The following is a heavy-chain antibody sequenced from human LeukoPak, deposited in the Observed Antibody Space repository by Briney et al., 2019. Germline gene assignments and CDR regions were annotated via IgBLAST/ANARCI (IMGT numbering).Heavy chain of an antibody. CDR2: IYYSGNT. V-gene: IGHV4-59*04. CDR1: GGSISNYF. CDR3: ARLRYSEPGSSSWYFGN. Sequence: SETLSLTCTVSGGSISNYFWSWIRQAPGKGLEYIGFIYYSGNTYYNPSLKSRVTISVDTSKNQLSLKLSSVTAADTAVYYCARLRYSEPGSSSWYFGNWGQGTLVTVSS. J-gene: IGHJ4*02. D-gene: IGHD6-13*01.